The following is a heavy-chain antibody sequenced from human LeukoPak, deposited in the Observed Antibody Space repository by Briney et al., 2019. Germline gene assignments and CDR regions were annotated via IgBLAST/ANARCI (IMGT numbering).Heavy chain of an antibody. V-gene: IGHV3-30*04. D-gene: IGHD6-13*01. CDR1: GFTFGSYA. CDR3: AREGRTVSSSSSDY. CDR2: ISYDGSNK. J-gene: IGHJ4*02. Sequence: PGGSLRLSCAASGFTFGSYAMHWVRQAPGKGLEWVAVISYDGSNKYYADSVKGRFTISRDNSKNTLYLQMNSLRAEDTAVYYCAREGRTVSSSSSDYWGQGTLVTVSS.